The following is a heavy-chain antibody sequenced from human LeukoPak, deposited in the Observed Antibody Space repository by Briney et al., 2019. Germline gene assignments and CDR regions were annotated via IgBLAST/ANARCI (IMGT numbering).Heavy chain of an antibody. Sequence: SQTLSLTCAISGDSVSSNSAAWNWIRQSPSRGLEWLGRTYYRSKWYNDYAVSVKSRITINPDTSKNQFSLQLNSVTPEDTAVYYCARDVGLVGRQLEASHFDYWGQGTLVTVSS. J-gene: IGHJ4*02. D-gene: IGHD1-26*01. CDR2: TYYRSKWYN. CDR3: ARDVGLVGRQLEASHFDY. V-gene: IGHV6-1*01. CDR1: GDSVSSNSAA.